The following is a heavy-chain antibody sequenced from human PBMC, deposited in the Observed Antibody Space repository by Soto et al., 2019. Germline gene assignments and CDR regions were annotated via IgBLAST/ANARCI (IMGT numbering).Heavy chain of an antibody. J-gene: IGHJ4*02. CDR1: GFTFSSYA. CDR3: ATDRYYYDSSGYSPDY. D-gene: IGHD3-22*01. V-gene: IGHV3-23*01. CDR2: ISGSGGST. Sequence: GGSLRLFCAASGFTFSSYAMSWVRQAPGKGLEWVSAISGSGGSTYYADSVKGRFTISRDNSKNTLCLQMNSLRAEDTAVYYCATDRYYYDSSGYSPDYWGQGTLVTVSS.